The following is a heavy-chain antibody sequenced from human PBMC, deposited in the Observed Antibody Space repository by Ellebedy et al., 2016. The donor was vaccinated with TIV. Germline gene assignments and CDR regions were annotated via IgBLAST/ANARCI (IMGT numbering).Heavy chain of an antibody. V-gene: IGHV5-51*01. J-gene: IGHJ4*02. Sequence: GESLKISCKASGYNFATYWIGWLRQTPGKGLEWMGIIFPLDSDTRYSPSFQGQVTISADRTLNTAYLQLSSLRASDTAMYYCARSLAGYGYIDSWGQGTLVNVSS. D-gene: IGHD5-12*01. CDR3: ARSLAGYGYIDS. CDR2: IFPLDSDT. CDR1: GYNFATYW.